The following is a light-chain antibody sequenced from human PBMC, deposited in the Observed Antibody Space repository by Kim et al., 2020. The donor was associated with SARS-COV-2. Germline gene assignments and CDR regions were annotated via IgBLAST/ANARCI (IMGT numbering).Light chain of an antibody. V-gene: IGKV1-39*01. CDR2: AAS. J-gene: IGKJ1*01. CDR1: QSIGVF. Sequence: ASVGDRVTIVCRASQSIGVFLHWYQQRPGRAPNLLIYAASNLHSGVPPRVSGSGSGTDFTLTINNLQPEDVATYVCHQTYTTPQTFGQGTKVDIK. CDR3: HQTYTTPQT.